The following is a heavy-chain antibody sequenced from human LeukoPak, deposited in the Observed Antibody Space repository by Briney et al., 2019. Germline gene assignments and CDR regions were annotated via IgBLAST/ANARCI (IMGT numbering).Heavy chain of an antibody. CDR3: ATSIVEVPAAAFDI. J-gene: IGHJ3*02. V-gene: IGHV3-21*01. Sequence: GGSLRLSCAASGFTFSSYSMNWVRQAPGKGLEWVSSISSSSSYIYYADSVKGRFTISRDNAKNSLYLQMNSLRAEDTAVYYCATSIVEVPAAAFDIWGQGTMVTVSS. D-gene: IGHD2-2*01. CDR2: ISSSSSYI. CDR1: GFTFSSYS.